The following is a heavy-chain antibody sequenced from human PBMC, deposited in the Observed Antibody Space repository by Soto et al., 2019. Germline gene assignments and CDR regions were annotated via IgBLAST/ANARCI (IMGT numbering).Heavy chain of an antibody. D-gene: IGHD3-22*01. J-gene: IGHJ4*02. V-gene: IGHV3-15*07. CDR1: GFTFSNAW. CDR2: IKSKTDGGTT. CDR3: TTGIKHYYDVSSDY. Sequence: EVQLVESGGGLVKPGGSLRLSCAASGFTFSNAWMNWVRQAPGKGLEWVGRIKSKTDGGTTDYAAPVKGRFTISRDDSKNTLYLQMNRLKTEDTAVYYCTTGIKHYYDVSSDYWGQGSLVTVSS.